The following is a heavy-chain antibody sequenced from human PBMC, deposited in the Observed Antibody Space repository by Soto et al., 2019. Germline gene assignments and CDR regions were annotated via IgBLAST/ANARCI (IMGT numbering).Heavy chain of an antibody. Sequence: QVQLVQSGAEVKKPGSSVKVSCTTSGGPFSSFAINWVRQAPGQGLEWMGGIIPLAGTTTYAEKIQGRVTITADTSTSTAYMDLSSLTLEDTAVYYCARSFTKSRRGGVAFDYWGQGTLLTVSS. J-gene: IGHJ4*02. CDR2: IIPLAGTT. CDR1: GGPFSSFA. D-gene: IGHD3-3*01. V-gene: IGHV1-69*06. CDR3: ARSFTKSRRGGVAFDY.